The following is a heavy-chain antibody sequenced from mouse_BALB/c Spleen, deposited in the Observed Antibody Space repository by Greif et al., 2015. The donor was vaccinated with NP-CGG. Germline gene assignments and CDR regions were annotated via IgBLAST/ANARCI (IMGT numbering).Heavy chain of an antibody. V-gene: IGHV7-3*02. CDR2: IRNKANGYTT. D-gene: IGHD1-1*01. J-gene: IGHJ1*01. CDR1: GFTFTDYY. CDR3: ARGYYGSSYWYFDV. Sequence: EVKLVESGGGLVQPGGSLRLSCATSGFTFTDYYMSWVRQPPGKALEWLGFIRNKANGYTTEYSASVKGRFTISRDNSQSILYLQMNTLRAEDSATYYCARGYYGSSYWYFDVWGAGTTVTVSS.